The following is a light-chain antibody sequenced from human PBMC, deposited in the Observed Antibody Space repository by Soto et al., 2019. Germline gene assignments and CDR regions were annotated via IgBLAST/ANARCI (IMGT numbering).Light chain of an antibody. CDR2: AAS. Sequence: EVVLTQSPGTLSLSPGERATLSCRAGESVAANYLAWYQQKRGQAPRLLIYAASTRATGIPARISGSGSGTDFILTISSLQSEDFAVYYCQQYNNWPPLTFGGGTKV. J-gene: IGKJ4*01. V-gene: IGKV3-15*01. CDR3: QQYNNWPPLT. CDR1: ESVAANY.